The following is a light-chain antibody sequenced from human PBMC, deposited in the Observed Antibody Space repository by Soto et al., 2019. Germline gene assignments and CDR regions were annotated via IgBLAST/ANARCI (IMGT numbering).Light chain of an antibody. Sequence: AIRMTQSPSSFSASTGDRVTITCRASQGISSYLDWYQQKPGKAPKLLIYAASTLQSGVPSRFSGSGSGTDFTLTISCLQSEDFATYYCLQYYRYPVTFGQGNKLEIK. V-gene: IGKV1-8*01. CDR3: LQYYRYPVT. CDR2: AAS. CDR1: QGISSY. J-gene: IGKJ2*01.